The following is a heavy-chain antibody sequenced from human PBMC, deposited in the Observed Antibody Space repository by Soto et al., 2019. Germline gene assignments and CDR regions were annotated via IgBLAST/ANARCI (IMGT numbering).Heavy chain of an antibody. CDR1: GFTFDDYT. Sequence: GGSLRLSCAASGFTFDDYTMHWVRQAPGKGLEWVSLISWDGGSTYYADSVKGRFTISRDNSKNSLYLQMNSLRTEDTALYYCAKDLYGKYYYYYYGMDVWGQGTTVTVS. V-gene: IGHV3-43*01. J-gene: IGHJ6*02. D-gene: IGHD4-17*01. CDR3: AKDLYGKYYYYYYGMDV. CDR2: ISWDGGST.